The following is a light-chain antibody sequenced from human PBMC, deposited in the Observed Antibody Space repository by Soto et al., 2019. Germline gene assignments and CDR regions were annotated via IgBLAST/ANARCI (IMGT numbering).Light chain of an antibody. CDR2: EAS. CDR1: ENINNY. V-gene: IGKV3-20*01. Sequence: EIVLTQSPATVTVSPGERVTLSCRASENINNYLAWYQRRPGQAPRLLIYEASSRATGVPARFIGSGSGTDFTLTISRLEPEDFAVFYCQHYDSLPITFGQGTRLEI. J-gene: IGKJ5*01. CDR3: QHYDSLPIT.